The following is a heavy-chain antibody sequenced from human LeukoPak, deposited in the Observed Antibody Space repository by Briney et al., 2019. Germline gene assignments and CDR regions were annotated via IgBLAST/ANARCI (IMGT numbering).Heavy chain of an antibody. Sequence: SETLSLTCTVSGGSISSYYWSWIRQPPGKGLEWIGYIYYSGSTNYNPSLKSRVTISVDTSKNQFSLKLSSVTAADTAVYYCARDGVGATGHHNWFDPWGQGTLVTVSS. CDR2: IYYSGST. J-gene: IGHJ5*02. V-gene: IGHV4-59*12. CDR3: ARDGVGATGHHNWFDP. CDR1: GGSISSYY. D-gene: IGHD1-26*01.